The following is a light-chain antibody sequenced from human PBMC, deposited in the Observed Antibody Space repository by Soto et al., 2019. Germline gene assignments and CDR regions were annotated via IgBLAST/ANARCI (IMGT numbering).Light chain of an antibody. CDR1: QSVSNS. Sequence: EIVLTQSPATLSLSPGERATLSCRASQSVSNSLAWYQQKPGQAPRLLIYDASNSSTDIPARFSGSGSGTDFTLTISSLEPEDFAVYYCQQRGNWPLTFGGGTKVEIK. CDR3: QQRGNWPLT. CDR2: DAS. V-gene: IGKV3-11*01. J-gene: IGKJ4*01.